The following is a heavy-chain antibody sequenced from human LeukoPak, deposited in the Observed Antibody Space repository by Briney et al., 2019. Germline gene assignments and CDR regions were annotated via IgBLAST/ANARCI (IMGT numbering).Heavy chain of an antibody. D-gene: IGHD1-26*01. J-gene: IGHJ5*02. Sequence: SETLSLTCAVYGGSFSGYYWSWIRQPPGKGLEWIGEINHSGSTNYNPSLKSRVTISVDTSKNQFSLKLSSVTAADTAVYFCARVPVNIWENWFDPWGQGTLVTVSS. V-gene: IGHV4-34*01. CDR1: GGSFSGYY. CDR2: INHSGST. CDR3: ARVPVNIWENWFDP.